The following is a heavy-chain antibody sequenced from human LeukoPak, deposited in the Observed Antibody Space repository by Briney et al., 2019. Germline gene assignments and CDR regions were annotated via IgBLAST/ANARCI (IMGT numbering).Heavy chain of an antibody. CDR3: AKVGRNYGDYNDWFDP. J-gene: IGHJ5*02. CDR1: GFILTDYG. Sequence: GGSLRLSCAASGFILTDYGMHWVRQAPGKGLDWVAFMSYDGGNKYYADSVKGRFTISRDNSKNTLYLQMNTLRAEDTAVYYCAKVGRNYGDYNDWFDPWGQGTLVTVSS. CDR2: MSYDGGNK. V-gene: IGHV3-30*18. D-gene: IGHD4-17*01.